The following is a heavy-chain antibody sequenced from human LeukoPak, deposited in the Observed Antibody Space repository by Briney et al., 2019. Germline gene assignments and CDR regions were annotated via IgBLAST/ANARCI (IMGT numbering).Heavy chain of an antibody. J-gene: IGHJ3*02. V-gene: IGHV4-31*03. Sequence: SETLSLTCTVSGGSISSGGYYWSWIRQHPGKGLEWIGYIYYSGSTYYNPSLKSRVTISVDTSKNQFSLKLSSVTAADTAVYYCARHRWNWNPLAFDIWGQGTMVTVSS. CDR3: ARHRWNWNPLAFDI. D-gene: IGHD1-1*01. CDR2: IYYSGST. CDR1: GGSISSGGYY.